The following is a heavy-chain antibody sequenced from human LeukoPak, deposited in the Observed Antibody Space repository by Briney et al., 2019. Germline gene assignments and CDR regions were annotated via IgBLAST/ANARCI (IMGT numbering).Heavy chain of an antibody. D-gene: IGHD5-18*01. V-gene: IGHV4-34*01. CDR3: ARVASGYSYGYHY. J-gene: IGHJ4*02. Sequence: SQTLSLTCAVYGGSFSGYYWSWIRQPPGKGLEWIGEINHSGSTNYNPSLKSRVTISVDTSKNQFSLKLSSVTAADTAVYYCARVASGYSYGYHYWGQGTLVTVSS. CDR2: INHSGST. CDR1: GGSFSGYY.